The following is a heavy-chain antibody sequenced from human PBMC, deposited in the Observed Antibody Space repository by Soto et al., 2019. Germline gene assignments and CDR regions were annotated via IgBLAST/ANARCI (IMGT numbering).Heavy chain of an antibody. Sequence: PGGSLRLSCGASGFTFSDYFMAWVRQVPGKGLEWVSYSNRDGTTIYYADSVKGRFTISRDNAKNSLYLQMNSLRAEDTAVYYCARGEGYYGSGSYLPIYYYYGMDVWGQGTTVTVSS. CDR2: SNRDGTTI. J-gene: IGHJ6*02. CDR1: GFTFSDYF. V-gene: IGHV3-11*04. D-gene: IGHD3-10*01. CDR3: ARGEGYYGSGSYLPIYYYYGMDV.